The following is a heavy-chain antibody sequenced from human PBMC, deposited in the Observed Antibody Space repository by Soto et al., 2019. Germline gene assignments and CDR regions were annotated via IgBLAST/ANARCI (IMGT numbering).Heavy chain of an antibody. CDR2: IYYTERT. CDR3: ARGSPYSSGWYNWFDP. V-gene: IGHV4-59*01. D-gene: IGHD6-19*01. CDR1: GGSLSSYY. Sequence: PSETLALTRGVSGGSLSSYYWNWIRQPPGKGLEWIGYIYYTERTNYNPSLKSRATISADTSKNQLSLKLTSVIAADTAVYYCARGSPYSSGWYNWFDPWGQGTLVTVSS. J-gene: IGHJ5*02.